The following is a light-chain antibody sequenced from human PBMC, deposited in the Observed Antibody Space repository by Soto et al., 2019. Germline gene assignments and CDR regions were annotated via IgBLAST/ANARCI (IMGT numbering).Light chain of an antibody. J-gene: IGLJ2*01. CDR1: SSDVGAYDY. V-gene: IGLV2-14*01. CDR2: DVS. Sequence: QSALTQPASVSGSPGQSIAISCTGSSSDVGAYDYVSWYQQHPGKAPKLMIYDVSKRPSGVSSRFSGSKSGNTASLTISGLQAEDEAAYYCSSYTTSGARVFGGGTKLTVL. CDR3: SSYTTSGARV.